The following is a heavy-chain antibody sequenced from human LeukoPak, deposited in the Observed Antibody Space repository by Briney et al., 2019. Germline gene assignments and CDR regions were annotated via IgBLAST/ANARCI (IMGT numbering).Heavy chain of an antibody. CDR3: ARGLSGYASSLGY. D-gene: IGHD6-6*01. CDR2: ISSSGSTI. V-gene: IGHV3-48*03. J-gene: IGHJ4*02. Sequence: GGSLRLSCAASGFTFSSYEMNWVRQAPGKGLEWVSYISSSGSTIYYADSVKGRFTISRDNAKNSLYLQMNSLRAEDTAVYYCARGLSGYASSLGYWGQGTLVTVSA. CDR1: GFTFSSYE.